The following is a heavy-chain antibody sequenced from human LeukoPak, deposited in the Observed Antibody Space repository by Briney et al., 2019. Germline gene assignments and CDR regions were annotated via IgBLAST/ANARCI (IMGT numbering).Heavy chain of an antibody. CDR2: IQSDGSNK. V-gene: IGHV3-30*02. CDR1: GFTFNTYD. Sequence: GGSLRLSCAASGFTFNTYDMHWVRQAPGKGLEWVAFIQSDGSNKHYADSLKGRFTISRDNSKNTLYLQMNSLRTEDTAVYYCVKGGWADYWGQGTPVTVSS. CDR3: VKGGWADY. J-gene: IGHJ4*02. D-gene: IGHD3-10*01.